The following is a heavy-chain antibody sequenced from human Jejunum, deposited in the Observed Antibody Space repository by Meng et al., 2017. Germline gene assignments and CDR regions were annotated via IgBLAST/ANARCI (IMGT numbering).Heavy chain of an antibody. D-gene: IGHD3-22*01. Sequence: GGSLRLSCAASGFAFSNYWIHWVRQTPGKGLVWVSRIQSDGTTTTYADSVKGRFTISRDNARNTLYLQMNSLRAEDTAVYYCVRSHYYDGSGFYYDNWGQGTRVTVSS. J-gene: IGHJ4*02. CDR2: IQSDGTTT. V-gene: IGHV3-74*01. CDR3: VRSHYYDGSGFYYDN. CDR1: GFAFSNYW.